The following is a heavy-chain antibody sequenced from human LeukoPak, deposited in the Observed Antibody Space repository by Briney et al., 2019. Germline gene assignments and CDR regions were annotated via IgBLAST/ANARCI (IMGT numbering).Heavy chain of an antibody. J-gene: IGHJ6*02. Sequence: GSLRLSCAASGFTFSSYGMNWVRQAPGKGLEWVSSISSSSSYIYYADSVKGRFTISRDNAKNSLYLQMNSLRAEDTAVYYCARVSGCSTSCDSMGYYYYYGMDVWGQGTTVTVSS. CDR2: ISSSSSYI. V-gene: IGHV3-21*01. D-gene: IGHD2-2*01. CDR1: GFTFSSYG. CDR3: ARVSGCSTSCDSMGYYYYYGMDV.